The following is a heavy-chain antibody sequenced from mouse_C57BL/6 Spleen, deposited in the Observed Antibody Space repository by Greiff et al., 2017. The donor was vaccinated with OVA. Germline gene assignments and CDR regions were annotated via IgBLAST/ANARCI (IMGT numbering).Heavy chain of an antibody. Sequence: EVMLVESGGGLVKPGGSLKLSCAASGFTFSSYTMSWVRQTPEKRLEWVATISGGGGNTYYPDSVKGRFTISRDNAKNTLYLQMSSLRSEDTALYYCASLYYSNYYFDYWGQGTTLTVSS. CDR1: GFTFSSYT. V-gene: IGHV5-9*01. D-gene: IGHD2-5*01. CDR3: ASLYYSNYYFDY. CDR2: ISGGGGNT. J-gene: IGHJ2*01.